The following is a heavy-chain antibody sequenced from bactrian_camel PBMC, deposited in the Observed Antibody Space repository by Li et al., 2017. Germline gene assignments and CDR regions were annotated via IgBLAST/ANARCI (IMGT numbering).Heavy chain of an antibody. Sequence: VQLVESGGGAVEAGGSLRLTCVLPKYTASRYCMAWFRQVVGSEREGVALIDGDGEATYSESVKGRFTVSRDFAQKILHLQMNNLKVEDTAMYYCAARSLPGVVPPLAESSYNIWGQGTQVTVS. CDR3: AARSLPGVVPPLAESSYNI. CDR1: KYTASRYC. J-gene: IGHJ4*01. CDR2: IDGDGEAT. V-gene: IGHV3S6*01. D-gene: IGHD7*01.